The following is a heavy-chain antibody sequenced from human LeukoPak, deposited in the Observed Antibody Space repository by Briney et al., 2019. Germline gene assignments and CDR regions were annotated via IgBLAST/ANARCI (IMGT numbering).Heavy chain of an antibody. V-gene: IGHV4-39*01. CDR1: GASFSSSTYY. Sequence: PSETLSLTCTVSGASFSSSTYYWGWLRQPPGKGLEWIGSISYSGSTYYSPSLKSRVTMSVDTSKNQFSLKLSSVTAADTAVYYCARHAGGIAAAGTRPFDYWGQGTLVTVSS. CDR2: ISYSGST. J-gene: IGHJ4*02. D-gene: IGHD6-13*01. CDR3: ARHAGGIAAAGTRPFDY.